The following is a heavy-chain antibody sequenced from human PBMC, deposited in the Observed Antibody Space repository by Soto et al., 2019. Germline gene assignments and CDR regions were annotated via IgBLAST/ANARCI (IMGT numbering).Heavy chain of an antibody. CDR3: ARDRHSVGPRANDAFAV. D-gene: IGHD5-18*01. CDR1: GFTFSDNL. Sequence: QVQLVQSGAELKKPGASVNISCTASGFTFSDNLINWVRQAPGQGLEWMGWLNPDTGNTRYSETLQGRVPISRHSSLSIAHLALSDPENADPALYSCARDRHSVGPRANDAFAVWGQGTMITVSS. J-gene: IGHJ3*01. V-gene: IGHV1-3*01. CDR2: LNPDTGNT.